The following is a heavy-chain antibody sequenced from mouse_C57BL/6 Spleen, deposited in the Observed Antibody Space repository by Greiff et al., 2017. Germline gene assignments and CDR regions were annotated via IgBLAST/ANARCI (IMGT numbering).Heavy chain of an antibody. CDR3: ARSGSSYDY. D-gene: IGHD1-1*01. CDR1: GFNIKNTY. J-gene: IGHJ2*01. CDR2: IDPANGNT. Sequence: VQLQQSVAELVRPGASVKLSCTASGFNIKNTYMPWVKQRPEQGLEWIGRIDPANGNTKYAPKFQGKATITADTSSITAYLQLSSLTSEDTAIYYCARSGSSYDYWGQGTTLTVSS. V-gene: IGHV14-3*01.